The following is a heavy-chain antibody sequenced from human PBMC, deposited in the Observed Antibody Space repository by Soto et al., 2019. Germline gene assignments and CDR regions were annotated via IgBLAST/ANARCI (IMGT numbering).Heavy chain of an antibody. CDR2: IYYSGST. Sequence: QVQLQESGPGLVKPSETLSLTCTVSGGSISSYYWSWIRQPPGKGLEWIGYIYYSGSTNYNPSLTSRVTISVDTSKNQFSLKLSSVPAADTAVYYCARRWGAAVDYWGQGTLVTVSS. J-gene: IGHJ4*02. CDR1: GGSISSYY. CDR3: ARRWGAAVDY. V-gene: IGHV4-59*08. D-gene: IGHD1-26*01.